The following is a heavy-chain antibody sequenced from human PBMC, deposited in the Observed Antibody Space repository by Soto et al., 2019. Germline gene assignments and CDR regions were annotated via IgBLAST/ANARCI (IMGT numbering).Heavy chain of an antibody. CDR3: AKHTTFYYDRTGPGDYFDY. D-gene: IGHD3-22*01. CDR2: IYYSGST. Sequence: SETLSLTCTVSGGSISSYYWSWIRQPPGKGLEWIGYIYYSGSTNYNPSLKSRVTISVDTSKNQFSLKLSSVTAADTAVYFCAKHTTFYYDRTGPGDYFDYWGQGTLVTVSS. V-gene: IGHV4-59*01. CDR1: GGSISSYY. J-gene: IGHJ4*02.